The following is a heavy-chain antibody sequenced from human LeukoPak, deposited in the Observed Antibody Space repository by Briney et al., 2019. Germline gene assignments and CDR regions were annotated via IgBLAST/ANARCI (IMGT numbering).Heavy chain of an antibody. D-gene: IGHD3-10*01. CDR3: ARRGITDYYFDY. V-gene: IGHV5-51*01. J-gene: IGHJ4*02. Sequence: GXSLQISCQGSGYIFTSYWIGWVRQLPGKGVEWMGIIYPGDSDTRYSPSFQGQVTISADKSISTAYLQWSSLKASDTAMYYCARRGITDYYFDYWGQGTLVTVSS. CDR2: IYPGDSDT. CDR1: GYIFTSYW.